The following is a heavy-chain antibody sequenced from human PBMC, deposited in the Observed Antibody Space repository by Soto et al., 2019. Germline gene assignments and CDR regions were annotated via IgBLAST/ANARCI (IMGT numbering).Heavy chain of an antibody. Sequence: ASVKVSCKASGYTFTTYYIHWGRQPPGQGLEWRGIINPLAGTTSSVQKFEGRVSMTRDTSTTTVYMELSDLTSEDTAVYSWARGGTGKAGVRVYQGMDVWGQGTTVTVSS. J-gene: IGHJ6*02. V-gene: IGHV1-46*01. D-gene: IGHD7-27*01. CDR2: INPLAGTT. CDR3: ARGGTGKAGVRVYQGMDV. CDR1: GYTFTTYY.